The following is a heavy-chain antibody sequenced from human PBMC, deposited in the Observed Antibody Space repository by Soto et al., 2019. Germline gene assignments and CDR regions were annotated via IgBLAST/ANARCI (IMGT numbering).Heavy chain of an antibody. J-gene: IGHJ4*02. CDR3: AREVGSSWYFGVDY. Sequence: QVQLVQSGAEVKKPGASVKVSCKASGYTFTGYYMHWVRQAPGQGREWMGWINPNSGGTNYAQKFQGRVTMTRDTSISTDYMELSRLRSDDTAVYYCAREVGSSWYFGVDYWGQGTLVTVSS. CDR2: INPNSGGT. V-gene: IGHV1-2*02. CDR1: GYTFTGYY. D-gene: IGHD6-13*01.